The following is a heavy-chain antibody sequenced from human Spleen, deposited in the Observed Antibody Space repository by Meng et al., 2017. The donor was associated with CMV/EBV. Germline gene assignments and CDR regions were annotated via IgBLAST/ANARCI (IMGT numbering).Heavy chain of an antibody. D-gene: IGHD5-18*01. J-gene: IGHJ6*02. Sequence: SETLSLTCNVSGDSVSDYYWSWIRQPPGKGLEWIGYIYYSGSTNYNPSLKSRVTISVDTSKNQFSLKLSSVTAADTAVYYCARVGYSYGPYYGMDVWGQGTTVTVSS. CDR2: IYYSGST. V-gene: IGHV4-59*02. CDR1: GDSVSDYY. CDR3: ARVGYSYGPYYGMDV.